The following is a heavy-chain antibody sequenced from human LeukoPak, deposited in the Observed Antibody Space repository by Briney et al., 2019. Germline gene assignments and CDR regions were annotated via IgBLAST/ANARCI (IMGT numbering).Heavy chain of an antibody. D-gene: IGHD3-10*01. Sequence: SETLSLTCTVSGGSISNKYWSWIRQPPGKGLEWIGYIYYSGSTNYNPSLKSRVTISVDTSKSQFSLKLSSVTAADTAVYYCARDLASIDYYGSGSYYGYFDSWGQGNLVTVSS. J-gene: IGHJ4*02. V-gene: IGHV4-59*01. CDR1: GGSISNKY. CDR2: IYYSGST. CDR3: ARDLASIDYYGSGSYYGYFDS.